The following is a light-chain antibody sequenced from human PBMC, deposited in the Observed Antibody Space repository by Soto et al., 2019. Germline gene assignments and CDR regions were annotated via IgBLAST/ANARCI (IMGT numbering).Light chain of an antibody. J-gene: IGKJ1*01. CDR2: KAS. Sequence: DIHLTQSPSTLSASVGDRVTITCRASQSISSWLAWYQQKPGKAPKLLIYKASTLESGVPSRFSGSGSGKEFTLTISSLQPDDFANYYCQHWVDYMWTFGQGTKVEIK. CDR3: QHWVDYMWT. V-gene: IGKV1-5*03. CDR1: QSISSW.